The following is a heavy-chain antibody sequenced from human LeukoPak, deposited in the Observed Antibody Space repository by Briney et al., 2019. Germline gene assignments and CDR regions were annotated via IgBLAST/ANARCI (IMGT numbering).Heavy chain of an antibody. J-gene: IGHJ4*02. V-gene: IGHV4-4*07. CDR2: IYTSGST. D-gene: IGHD2-15*01. CDR3: ARGNTLCSGGSCSTNIDY. CDR1: GGSISSYY. Sequence: SETQSLTCTVSGGSISSYYWSWIRQPAGKGLEWIGRIYTSGSTSYNPSLKSRVAMSVDTSKNQFSLKLSSVTAADTAVYYCARGNTLCSGGSCSTNIDYWGQGTLVTVSS.